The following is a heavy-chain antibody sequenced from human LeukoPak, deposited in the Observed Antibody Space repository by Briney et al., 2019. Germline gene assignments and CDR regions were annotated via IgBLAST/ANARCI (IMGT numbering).Heavy chain of an antibody. CDR2: INPNSGGT. J-gene: IGHJ6*03. V-gene: IGHV1-2*02. D-gene: IGHD6-6*01. Sequence: ASVKVSCKASGYTFTGYYMHWVRQAPGQGLEWMGWINPNSGGTNYAQKFQGRVTMTRDTSISTAYMELSRLRSDDTAVYYCAGSIAARPYYYYMDVWGKGTTVTVSS. CDR3: AGSIAARPYYYYMDV. CDR1: GYTFTGYY.